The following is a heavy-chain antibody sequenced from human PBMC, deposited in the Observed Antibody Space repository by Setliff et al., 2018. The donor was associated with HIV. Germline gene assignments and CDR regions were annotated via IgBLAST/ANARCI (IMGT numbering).Heavy chain of an antibody. CDR1: GGSISSGSNY. D-gene: IGHD3-22*01. CDR2: IYTSGST. Sequence: SETLSLTCTVSGGSISSGSNYWSWIRQPAGKGLEWIGHIYTSGSTNYNSSLKSRIVISLDTSKKQFSLHFYSVTAADTAVYYCARSRIRGYYDTSPAMAFDIWGQGTMVTVSS. J-gene: IGHJ3*02. V-gene: IGHV4-61*09. CDR3: ARSRIRGYYDTSPAMAFDI.